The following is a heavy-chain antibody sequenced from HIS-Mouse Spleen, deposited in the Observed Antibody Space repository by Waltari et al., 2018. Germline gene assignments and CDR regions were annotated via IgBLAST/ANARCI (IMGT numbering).Heavy chain of an antibody. J-gene: IGHJ2*01. V-gene: IGHV4-39*07. D-gene: IGHD6-13*01. CDR1: GASISSSSYY. CDR3: AREIPYSSSWYDWYFDL. Sequence: QLQLQESGPGLVKPSETLSLTCTVSGASISSSSYYWGWICQPPGKGLEWIGSIYYSGSTYYNPSLKSRVTISVDTSKNQFSLKLSSVTAADTAVYYCAREIPYSSSWYDWYFDLWGRGTLVTVSS. CDR2: IYYSGST.